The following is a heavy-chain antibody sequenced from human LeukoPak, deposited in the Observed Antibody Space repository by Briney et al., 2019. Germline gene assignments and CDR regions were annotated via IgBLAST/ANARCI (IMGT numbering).Heavy chain of an antibody. CDR2: ISWDGGST. CDR3: ARDGPFDY. CDR1: GFTFDDYT. V-gene: IGHV3-43*01. J-gene: IGHJ4*02. Sequence: GGSLRLSCAASGFTFDDYTMHWVRQAPGKGLEWVSLISWDGGSTYYADSVKGRFTISRDNSKNSLYLQMNSLRAEDTAVYYCARDGPFDYWGQGTLVTVSS.